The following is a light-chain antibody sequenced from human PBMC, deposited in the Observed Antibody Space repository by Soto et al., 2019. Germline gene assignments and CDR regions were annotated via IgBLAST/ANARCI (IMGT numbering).Light chain of an antibody. CDR2: EVN. CDR3: ISYAGNHNLV. J-gene: IGLJ2*01. Sequence: QSVLTQPPSASGSPGQSVTLSCTGTSSDVGAYIYVSWYQQHPGTAPKLIIYEVNKRPSGVPDRFSGSRSGNTASLTVSGLQPEDAADYYCISYAGNHNLVFGGGTKLTVL. CDR1: SSDVGAYIY. V-gene: IGLV2-8*01.